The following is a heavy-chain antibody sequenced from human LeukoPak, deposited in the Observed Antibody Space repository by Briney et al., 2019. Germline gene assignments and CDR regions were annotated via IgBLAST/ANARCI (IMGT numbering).Heavy chain of an antibody. D-gene: IGHD6-19*01. V-gene: IGHV3-30*03. CDR3: ARETKSSGWPLYYYYGMDV. J-gene: IGHJ6*02. CDR2: ISYDGSNK. Sequence: GGSLRLSCAASGFTFSSYGMHWVRQAPGKGLEGVAVISYDGSNKYYADSVKGRFTISRDNSKNTLYLQMNSLRAEDTAVYYCARETKSSGWPLYYYYGMDVWGQGTTVTVSS. CDR1: GFTFSSYG.